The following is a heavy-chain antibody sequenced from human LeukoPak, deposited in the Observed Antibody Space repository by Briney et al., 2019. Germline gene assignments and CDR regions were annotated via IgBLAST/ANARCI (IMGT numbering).Heavy chain of an antibody. V-gene: IGHV4-59*12. CDR1: GGSISSYY. CDR2: ISDIGSI. J-gene: IGHJ6*02. D-gene: IGHD6-19*01. Sequence: SETLSLTCTVSGGSISSYYWSWIRQPPGKGLEWIAYISDIGSINYNPSLKSRVTISLDTSKNQFSLKLSSVTAADTAVYYCARDGGPIAVAGYYYYGMDVWGQGTTVTVSS. CDR3: ARDGGPIAVAGYYYYGMDV.